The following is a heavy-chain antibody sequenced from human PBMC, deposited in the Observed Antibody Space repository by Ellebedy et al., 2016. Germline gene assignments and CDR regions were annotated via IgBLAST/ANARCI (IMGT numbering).Heavy chain of an antibody. CDR3: ARFKKGWLRLGNWFDP. J-gene: IGHJ5*02. CDR2: IYYSGST. V-gene: IGHV4-39*01. Sequence: SETLSLTXTVSGGSISSSSYYWGWIRQSPGKGLEWIGSIYYSGSTYYNPSLKSRVTISVDTSKNQFSLRLSSVTAADTAVYYCARFKKGWLRLGNWFDPWGQGTLVTVSS. D-gene: IGHD5-12*01. CDR1: GGSISSSSYY.